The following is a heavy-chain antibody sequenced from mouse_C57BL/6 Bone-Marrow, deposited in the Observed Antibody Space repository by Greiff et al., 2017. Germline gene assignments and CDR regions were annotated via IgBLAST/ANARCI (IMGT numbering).Heavy chain of an antibody. CDR3: ARRYDYGGSDY. D-gene: IGHD2-4*01. CDR1: GYAFTNYL. V-gene: IGHV1-54*01. Sequence: VQLQQSGAELVRPGTSVKVSCKASGYAFTNYLIEWVKQRPGQGLEWIGVINPGSGGTNYNEKFKGKATLTADKSSSTAYMQLSSLTSEDSAVYVCARRYDYGGSDYWGQGTTLT. J-gene: IGHJ2*01. CDR2: INPGSGGT.